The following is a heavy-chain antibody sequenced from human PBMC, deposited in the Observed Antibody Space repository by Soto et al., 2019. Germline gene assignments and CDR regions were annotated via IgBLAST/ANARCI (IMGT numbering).Heavy chain of an antibody. J-gene: IGHJ1*01. V-gene: IGHV1-3*01. CDR1: GYTFTSYA. CDR3: ARDSIVVVTATKRAEYFQH. Sequence: GASVKVSCKASGYTFTSYAMHWVRQAPGQRLEWMGWINAGNGNTKYSQKFQGRVTITRDTSASTAYMELNSLRAEDTAVYYCARDSIVVVTATKRAEYFQHWGQGTLVTVSS. CDR2: INAGNGNT. D-gene: IGHD2-21*02.